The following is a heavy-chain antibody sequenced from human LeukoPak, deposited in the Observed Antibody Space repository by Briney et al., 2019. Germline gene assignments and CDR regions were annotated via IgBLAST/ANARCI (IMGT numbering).Heavy chain of an antibody. Sequence: GGSLRLSCAASGFTFGSYVMTWVRQAPGKGLEWVSSISGSGDSTNYTDSVKGRFTISRDNSKNTLYLQMNSLRAEDTAVYYCARVPYDYVWGSYRPSYYFDYWGQGTLVTVSS. D-gene: IGHD3-16*02. CDR2: ISGSGDST. CDR1: GFTFGSYV. CDR3: ARVPYDYVWGSYRPSYYFDY. V-gene: IGHV3-23*01. J-gene: IGHJ4*02.